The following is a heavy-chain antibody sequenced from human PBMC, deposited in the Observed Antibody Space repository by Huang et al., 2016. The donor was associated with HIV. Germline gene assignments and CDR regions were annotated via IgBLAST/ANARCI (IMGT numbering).Heavy chain of an antibody. V-gene: IGHV1-69*01. CDR1: GGSFSNHV. J-gene: IGHJ4*02. D-gene: IGHD2-2*01. CDR3: ARESNIVVVPHTIKFFDY. CDR2: IIASFGTT. Sequence: QVQLVQSGAEVKKPGSSVKVSCKASGGSFSNHVFSWVRQGPGQGLEWMGGIIASFGTTNYAKKFQGRVTITADESTGTAYLELSSLRSEDTAVYFCARESNIVVVPHTIKFFDYWGQGTLVTVSS.